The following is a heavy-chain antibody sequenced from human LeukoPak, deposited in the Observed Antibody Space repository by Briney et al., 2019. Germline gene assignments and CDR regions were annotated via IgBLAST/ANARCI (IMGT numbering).Heavy chain of an antibody. D-gene: IGHD3-3*01. J-gene: IGHJ3*02. CDR3: ARALGITIFGVTTPAHAFDI. Sequence: ASVKVSCKASGYTFTDYYMHWVRQAPGQGLEWMGWINPNSGGTNYAQKFQGRVTMTLHTSISTAYMEVSRLRSDDTAVYYCARALGITIFGVTTPAHAFDIWGQGTMVTVSS. CDR1: GYTFTDYY. V-gene: IGHV1-2*02. CDR2: INPNSGGT.